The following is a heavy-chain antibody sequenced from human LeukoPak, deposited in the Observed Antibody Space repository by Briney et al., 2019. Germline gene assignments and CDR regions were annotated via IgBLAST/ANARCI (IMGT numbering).Heavy chain of an antibody. CDR2: ISAYNGST. Sequence: ASVRVSCKASGYTFTSYGISWVRQAPGQGLEWMVWISAYNGSTNYAQKLQGRVTMTTDTSTSTAYMELRSLRFDDTAVYYCARIRIAAAGKGFYYYYYMDVWGKGTTVTVSS. D-gene: IGHD6-13*01. J-gene: IGHJ6*03. CDR1: GYTFTSYG. V-gene: IGHV1-18*01. CDR3: ARIRIAAAGKGFYYYYYMDV.